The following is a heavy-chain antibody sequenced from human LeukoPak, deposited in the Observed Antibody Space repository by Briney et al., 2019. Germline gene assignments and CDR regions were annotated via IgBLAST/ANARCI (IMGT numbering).Heavy chain of an antibody. Sequence: GGSLRLSCVASGFTFDDFTMHWVRPRPGKGVEWVSLICWDSSSTYFTDSVKGRFTISRDNTKNSLYLQMNSLTTADTAFYYCAKDGRQGAYDVWGQGTLVTVSS. CDR2: ICWDSSST. CDR1: GFTFDDFT. CDR3: AKDGRQGAYDV. D-gene: IGHD2-21*01. J-gene: IGHJ3*01. V-gene: IGHV3-43*01.